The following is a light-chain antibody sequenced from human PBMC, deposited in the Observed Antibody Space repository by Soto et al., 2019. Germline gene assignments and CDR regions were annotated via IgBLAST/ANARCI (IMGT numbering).Light chain of an antibody. J-gene: IGLJ1*01. CDR3: NSYTNNNTFV. V-gene: IGLV2-14*01. CDR2: EVS. CDR1: SSDVGGYNY. Sequence: QSVLTQPASVSGSPGQSITISYTGTSSDVGGYNYVSWFQQHPGKAPKLMIYEVSNRPSGVSNRFSGSRSGNTASLTISGLQSEDEAEYYCNSYTNNNTFVFGTGTKLTVL.